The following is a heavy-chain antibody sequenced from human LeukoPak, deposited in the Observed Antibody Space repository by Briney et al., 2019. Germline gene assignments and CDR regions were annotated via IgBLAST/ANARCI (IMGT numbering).Heavy chain of an antibody. CDR2: INHSGSI. J-gene: IGHJ4*02. CDR3: ARVWSSSRPFSRDY. V-gene: IGHV4-34*01. D-gene: IGHD6-13*01. Sequence: PSETLSLTCAVFGGSFSGYYWSWIRQPPGKGQEWIGEINHSGSISYNPSLKSRVTISVDTSKNQFSLKLSSVTAADTAVYYCARVWSSSRPFSRDYWGQGTLVTVSS. CDR1: GGSFSGYY.